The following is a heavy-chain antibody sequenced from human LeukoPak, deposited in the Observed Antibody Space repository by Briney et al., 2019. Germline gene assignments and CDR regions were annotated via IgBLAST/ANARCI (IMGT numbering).Heavy chain of an antibody. Sequence: GGSLRLSCAASGFTFRTYAMSWVRQAPGKGLEWVSGISGSDDSTYYADSVKGRFTIYRDNSKNTLYLQMNSLRAEDTAVYYCAKRSGAYYYYCMDVWGQGTTVTVSS. CDR1: GFTFRTYA. D-gene: IGHD4-17*01. CDR3: AKRSGAYYYYCMDV. CDR2: ISGSDDST. J-gene: IGHJ6*02. V-gene: IGHV3-23*01.